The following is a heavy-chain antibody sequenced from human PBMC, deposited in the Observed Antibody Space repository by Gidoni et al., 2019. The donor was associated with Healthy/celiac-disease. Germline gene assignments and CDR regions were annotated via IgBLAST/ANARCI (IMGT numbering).Heavy chain of an antibody. V-gene: IGHV3-9*01. CDR3: AKDSSPGQYQLLD. CDR1: GFTFDDYA. D-gene: IGHD2-2*01. CDR2: ISWNRGSR. J-gene: IGHJ4*02. Sequence: EVQLLESGGGLVQPGRSLRLSCAASGFTFDDYAMHWVRQAPGKGLEWGSGISWNRGSRGYADSVKGRLTIARDNDKNSLYLQMNRLRAEDTALYYCAKDSSPGQYQLLDWGQGTLVTVSS.